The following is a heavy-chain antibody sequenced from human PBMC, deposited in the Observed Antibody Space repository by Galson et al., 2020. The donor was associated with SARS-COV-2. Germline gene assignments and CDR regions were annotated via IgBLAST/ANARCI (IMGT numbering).Heavy chain of an antibody. J-gene: IGHJ3*02. CDR1: GFTFRNYA. Sequence: GESLKIFCAASGFTFRNYAMSWVRQAPGKGMEWVSAISSNGARTHYADSVKGRFTIPRDNSKSTLYLQMTSLRAEDTALYYCAKEEKNREADAFDIWGQGTMVTVSS. CDR3: AKEEKNREADAFDI. V-gene: IGHV3-23*01. D-gene: IGHD1-26*01. CDR2: ISSNGART.